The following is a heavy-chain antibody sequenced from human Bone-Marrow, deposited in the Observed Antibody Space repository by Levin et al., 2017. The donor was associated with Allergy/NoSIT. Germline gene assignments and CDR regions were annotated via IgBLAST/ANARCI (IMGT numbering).Heavy chain of an antibody. CDR3: SRDTFGRSDF. CDR2: INIDESRT. D-gene: IGHD2/OR15-2a*01. V-gene: IGHV3-74*01. CDR1: GFTVSSYW. J-gene: IGHJ4*02. Sequence: HTGGSLRLSCAASGFTVSSYWMHWVRQAPGKGLAWVSRINIDESRTDYADSVKGRFTIFRDNAKNTLYLQMNSLRVEDTAVYYCSRDTFGRSDFWGQGTLVTVSS.